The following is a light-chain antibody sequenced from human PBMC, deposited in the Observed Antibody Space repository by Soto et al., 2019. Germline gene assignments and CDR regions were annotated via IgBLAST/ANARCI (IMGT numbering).Light chain of an antibody. Sequence: IVMTQSPATLSVSPGERATLSCRASQSVNSNLAWYQQKPGQAPRLLIYGASTRATGIPARFSGSGSGTEFTLTISSLQSEDFAVYYCQQYNNWPLFGGGTKVDIK. CDR3: QQYNNWPL. J-gene: IGKJ4*01. CDR1: QSVNSN. V-gene: IGKV3-15*01. CDR2: GAS.